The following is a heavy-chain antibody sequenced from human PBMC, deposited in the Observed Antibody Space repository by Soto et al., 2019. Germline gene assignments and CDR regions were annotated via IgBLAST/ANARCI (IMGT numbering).Heavy chain of an antibody. D-gene: IGHD3-16*01. J-gene: IGHJ4*02. CDR2: IYYSGST. CDR1: GGSISSSSYY. Sequence: SETLSLTCTVSGGSISSSSYYWGWIRQPPGKGLEWIGSIYYSGSTYYNPSLKSRVTISVDTSKNQFSRKLSSVTAADTAVYYCARQGGSDYWGQGTLVTVSS. CDR3: ARQGGSDY. V-gene: IGHV4-39*01.